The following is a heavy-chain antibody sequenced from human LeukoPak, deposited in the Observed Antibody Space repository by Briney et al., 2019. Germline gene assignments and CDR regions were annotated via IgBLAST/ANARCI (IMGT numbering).Heavy chain of an antibody. CDR1: GGSISSYY. CDR2: IYYSGST. D-gene: IGHD6-19*01. Sequence: SETLSLTCTVSGGSISSYYWSWIRRPPGKGLEWIGYIYYSGSTNYNPSLKSRVTISVDTSKNQFSLKLSSVTAADTAVYYCARTNSSGSGGYYYYYYMDVWGKGTTVTVSS. V-gene: IGHV4-59*01. CDR3: ARTNSSGSGGYYYYYYMDV. J-gene: IGHJ6*03.